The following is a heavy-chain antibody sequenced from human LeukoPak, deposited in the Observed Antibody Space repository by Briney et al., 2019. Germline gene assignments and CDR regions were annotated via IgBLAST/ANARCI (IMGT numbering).Heavy chain of an antibody. CDR1: GFTFSSYG. J-gene: IGHJ5*02. Sequence: PGGSLRLSCAASGFTFSSYGMHWVRQAPGKGLEWVAFIRYDGSNKYYADSVKGRFTISRDNSKNTQYLQMNSLRAEDTAVYYCAKVGKGRYCSSTSCPNWFDPWGQGTLVTVSS. V-gene: IGHV3-30*02. D-gene: IGHD2-2*01. CDR2: IRYDGSNK. CDR3: AKVGKGRYCSSTSCPNWFDP.